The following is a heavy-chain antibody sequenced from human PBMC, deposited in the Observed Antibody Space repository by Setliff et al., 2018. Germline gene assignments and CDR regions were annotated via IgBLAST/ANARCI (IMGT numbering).Heavy chain of an antibody. D-gene: IGHD2-8*01. Sequence: VKVSCKASGGTFSSYDISWVRQAPGQGLEWMGRIIPIFGTANYAQKFQGRVTMTEDTSTDTAYMELSSLRSEDTAVYYCATFASYIVLMVYARSGAFDIWGQGTMVTVSS. CDR1: GGTFSSYD. CDR2: IIPIFGTA. V-gene: IGHV1-69*13. J-gene: IGHJ3*02. CDR3: ATFASYIVLMVYARSGAFDI.